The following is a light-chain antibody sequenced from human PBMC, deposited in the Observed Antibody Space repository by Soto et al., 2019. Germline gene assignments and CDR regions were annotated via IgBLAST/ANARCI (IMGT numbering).Light chain of an antibody. CDR3: CSYTSSSILGV. Sequence: QSALTQPASVSGSPGQSITISCTGTSTDVGGYNYVSWYQHHPGKAPKLMIYEVSNRPSGVSNRFSGSKSGNTASLTISGLLAEDEADYYCCSYTSSSILGVFGGGTKLTVL. J-gene: IGLJ2*01. CDR2: EVS. CDR1: STDVGGYNY. V-gene: IGLV2-14*01.